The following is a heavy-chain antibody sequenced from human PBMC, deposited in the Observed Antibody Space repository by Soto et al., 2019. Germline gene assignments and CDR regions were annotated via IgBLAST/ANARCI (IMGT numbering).Heavy chain of an antibody. Sequence: ASVKVSCKASGYTFTSYYMHWVRQAPGQGLEWMGIINPSGGSTSYAQKFQGRVTMTRDTSTSTVYMELSSLRSEDTAVYYCARVLGYCRSPSSGWCYYYGMDVWGQGTTVTVSS. D-gene: IGHD2-2*01. CDR2: INPSGGST. CDR3: ARVLGYCRSPSSGWCYYYGMDV. CDR1: GYTFTSYY. V-gene: IGHV1-46*01. J-gene: IGHJ6*02.